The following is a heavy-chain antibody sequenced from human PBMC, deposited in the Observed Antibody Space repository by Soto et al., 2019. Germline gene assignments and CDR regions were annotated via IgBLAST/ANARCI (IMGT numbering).Heavy chain of an antibody. V-gene: IGHV4-31*03. D-gene: IGHD2-2*01. CDR3: ARAAADRVVEKGSFDY. CDR1: GGSISSGVYY. J-gene: IGHJ4*02. Sequence: QVQLQESGPGLVKPSQTLSLTCTVSGGSISSGVYYWSWIRQHPGKGLEWIGYIYYSGSTYYNPSLKSRVTISVDTSKNQFSLKLSSVTAADTAVYYCARAAADRVVEKGSFDYWGQGTLVTVSS. CDR2: IYYSGST.